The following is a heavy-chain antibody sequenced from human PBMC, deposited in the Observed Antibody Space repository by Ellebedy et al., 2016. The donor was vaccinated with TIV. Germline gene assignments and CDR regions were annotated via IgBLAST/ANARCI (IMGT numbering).Heavy chain of an antibody. V-gene: IGHV3-30*03. CDR3: ARGGPGSSSPHDY. D-gene: IGHD2-2*01. Sequence: GESLKISCAASGFTFSSYGMHWVRQAPGKGLEWVAVISYDGSNKYYADSVKGRFTISRDNSKNTLYLQMNSLRAEDTAVYYCARGGPGSSSPHDYWGQGTLVTVSS. CDR1: GFTFSSYG. J-gene: IGHJ4*02. CDR2: ISYDGSNK.